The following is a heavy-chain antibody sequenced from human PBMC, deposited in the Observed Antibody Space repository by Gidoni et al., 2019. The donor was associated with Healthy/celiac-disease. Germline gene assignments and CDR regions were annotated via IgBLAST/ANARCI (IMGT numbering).Heavy chain of an antibody. CDR1: GFTFSDYY. V-gene: IGHV3-11*01. Sequence: QVQLVESGGGLVKPGGSLRLSCASSGFTFSDYYQSWLRQARGKGREWCVYISSSGSTRYYADYVKGRCTIAMDNAKNALYLQRNSLRAEDTAVYYCARGGILTGYGRDVWGQGTTVTVSS. D-gene: IGHD3-9*01. CDR2: ISSSGSTR. CDR3: ARGGILTGYGRDV. J-gene: IGHJ6*02.